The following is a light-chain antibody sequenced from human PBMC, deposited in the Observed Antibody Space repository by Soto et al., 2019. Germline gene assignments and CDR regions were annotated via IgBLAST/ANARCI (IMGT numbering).Light chain of an antibody. J-gene: IGLJ1*01. CDR2: EVS. V-gene: IGLV2-23*02. CDR3: SSFVRSSTP. Sequence: QSVLTQPASVSGSPGQSITISCTGTSSDVGSNNLVSWYQQHPGKAPKLMIYEVSRRPSGVSNRFSGSKSGNTASLTISGLQAEDEADCTSSSFVRSSTPFGSGTKVTVL. CDR1: SSDVGSNNL.